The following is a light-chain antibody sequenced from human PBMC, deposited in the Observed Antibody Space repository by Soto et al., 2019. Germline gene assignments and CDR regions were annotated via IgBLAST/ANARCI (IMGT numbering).Light chain of an antibody. CDR2: LGS. Sequence: DIVMTQSPLSLHVTPGEPASISCRSSQSLLNSNGYNYFHWYLQKPGQSPQVLIYLGSNRASGVPDRFSGSGSGTDLTLKISRAEAEDVGVYYCMQALQTPWTFGQGTKVEIK. V-gene: IGKV2-28*01. J-gene: IGKJ1*01. CDR3: MQALQTPWT. CDR1: QSLLNSNGYNY.